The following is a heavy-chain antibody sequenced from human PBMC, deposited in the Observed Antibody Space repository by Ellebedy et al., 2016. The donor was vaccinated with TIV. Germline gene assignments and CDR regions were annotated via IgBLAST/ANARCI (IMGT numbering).Heavy chain of an antibody. D-gene: IGHD4-11*01. J-gene: IGHJ5*02. CDR2: IFPVSGTP. CDR1: GVTFSRST. Sequence: ASVKVSCKASGVTFSRSTFNWVRQAPGQGLEWMGGIFPVSGTPEYAKRFQGRVIITADESTNTAYMELRSIESEDTAVYFCARANSHFDWFDPWGQGTLVTVAS. CDR3: ARANSHFDWFDP. V-gene: IGHV1-69*13.